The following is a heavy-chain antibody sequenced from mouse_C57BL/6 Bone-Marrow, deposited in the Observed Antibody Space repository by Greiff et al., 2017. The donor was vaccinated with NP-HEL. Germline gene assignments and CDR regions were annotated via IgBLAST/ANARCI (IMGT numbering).Heavy chain of an antibody. V-gene: IGHV5-17*01. J-gene: IGHJ2*01. CDR1: GFTFSDYG. CDR2: ISSGRSTI. D-gene: IGHD2-1*01. CDR3: AGGGNPYYFDY. Sequence: EVQLQESGGGLVKPGGSLKLSCAASGFTFSDYGMHWVRQAPEKGLEWVAYISSGRSTIYYADTVKGRFTISRDNAKNTLFLQRTSLRSEDTAMYYCAGGGNPYYFDYWGQGTTLTVSS.